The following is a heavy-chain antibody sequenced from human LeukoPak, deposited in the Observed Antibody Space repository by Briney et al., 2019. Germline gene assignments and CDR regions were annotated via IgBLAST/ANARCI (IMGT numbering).Heavy chain of an antibody. J-gene: IGHJ4*02. Sequence: PGGSLRLSCAASGFTFSSYWMHWVRHAPGKGLVWVSRINSDGSSTSYADSVKGRFTISRDNAKNTLYLQMNSLRAEDTAVYYCARDPPTVTTGAGFDYWGQGTLVTVSS. D-gene: IGHD4-17*01. CDR3: ARDPPTVTTGAGFDY. CDR1: GFTFSSYW. CDR2: INSDGSST. V-gene: IGHV3-74*01.